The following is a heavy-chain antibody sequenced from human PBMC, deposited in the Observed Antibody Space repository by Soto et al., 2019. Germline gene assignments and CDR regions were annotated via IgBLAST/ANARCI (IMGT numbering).Heavy chain of an antibody. V-gene: IGHV3-30-3*01. CDR3: ARPPLGRTGVFDY. J-gene: IGHJ4*02. Sequence: QVQLVESGGGVVQPGRSLRLSCAASGFTFNNYAMHWVRQAPGKGLEWVAVISYDGGNKYYADSVKGRFTVSRDNSKNTVYMQMDSLQTDDTDVYYCARPPLGRTGVFDYWGQGTMVTVPS. CDR1: GFTFNNYA. CDR2: ISYDGGNK. D-gene: IGHD3-10*01.